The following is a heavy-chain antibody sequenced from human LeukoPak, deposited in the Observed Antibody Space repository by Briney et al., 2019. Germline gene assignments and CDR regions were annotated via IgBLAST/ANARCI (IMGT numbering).Heavy chain of an antibody. Sequence: GGTLRLSCAASGFTLSNYGMHWVRQAPGKGLEWVTFIHYAGSNKYYADSVKGRFTISRDNSKNSLYLQMSSLRAEDTAVYYCANPVTYCYDSIGYPSFDYWGQGTLVTVSS. CDR3: ANPVTYCYDSIGYPSFDY. D-gene: IGHD3-22*01. J-gene: IGHJ4*02. CDR1: GFTLSNYG. CDR2: IHYAGSNK. V-gene: IGHV3-30*02.